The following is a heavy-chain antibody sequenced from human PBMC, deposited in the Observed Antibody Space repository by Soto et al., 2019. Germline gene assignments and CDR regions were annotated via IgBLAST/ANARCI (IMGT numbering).Heavy chain of an antibody. V-gene: IGHV1-8*01. J-gene: IGHJ6*02. Sequence: QVQLVQSGAEVKKPGASVKVSCKASGYTFTSYDINWVRQATGQGLECMGWMNPNSGNTGYAQKFQGRVTMTRNTSISTAYMELSSLRSEDTAVYYCARETTMTTVTFFNYYDGMDVWGQGTTVTVSS. CDR1: GYTFTSYD. CDR2: MNPNSGNT. D-gene: IGHD4-17*01. CDR3: ARETTMTTVTFFNYYDGMDV.